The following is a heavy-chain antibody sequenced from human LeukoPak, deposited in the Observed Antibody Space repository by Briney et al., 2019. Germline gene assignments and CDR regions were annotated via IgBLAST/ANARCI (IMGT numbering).Heavy chain of an antibody. Sequence: GGSLRLSCAASGFTFSSYAMHWVRQAPGKGLEWVAVISYDGSNKYYADSVKGRFTISRDNSKNTLYLQMNSLRAEDAAVYYCAKGGYDFWSGYSDAFDIWGQGTMVTVSS. CDR1: GFTFSSYA. V-gene: IGHV3-30-3*01. D-gene: IGHD3-3*01. J-gene: IGHJ3*02. CDR3: AKGGYDFWSGYSDAFDI. CDR2: ISYDGSNK.